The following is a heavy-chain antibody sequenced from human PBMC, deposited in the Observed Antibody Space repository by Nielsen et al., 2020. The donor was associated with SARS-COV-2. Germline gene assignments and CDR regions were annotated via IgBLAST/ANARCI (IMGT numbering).Heavy chain of an antibody. Sequence: GESLKISCAASGFTFSSYAMSWVRQAPGEGLEWVSVIYSGGSSTYYADSVKGRFTISRDNSKNTLYLQMNSLRAEDTAVYYCAKVGYSYDTYYFDYWGQGTLVTVSS. CDR2: IYSGGSST. CDR1: GFTFSSYA. D-gene: IGHD5-18*01. V-gene: IGHV3-23*03. CDR3: AKVGYSYDTYYFDY. J-gene: IGHJ4*02.